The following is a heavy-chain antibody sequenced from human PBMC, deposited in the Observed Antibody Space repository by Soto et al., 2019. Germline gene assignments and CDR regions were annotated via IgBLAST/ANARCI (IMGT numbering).Heavy chain of an antibody. D-gene: IGHD3-22*01. V-gene: IGHV1-69*01. CDR1: GGTFSSYA. J-gene: IGHJ3*02. CDR3: ARGRRTYYYDSSGYGRSAFDI. CDR2: IIPIFGTA. Sequence: QVQLVQSGAEVKKPGSSVKVSCKASGGTFSSYAISWVRQAPGQGLEWMGGIIPIFGTANYAQKCQGRVTLTADESTSTAYMELSSLRSEDTAVYYCARGRRTYYYDSSGYGRSAFDIWGQGTMVTVSS.